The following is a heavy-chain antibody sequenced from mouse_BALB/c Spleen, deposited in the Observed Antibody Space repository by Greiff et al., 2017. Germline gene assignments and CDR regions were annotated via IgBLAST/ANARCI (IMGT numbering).Heavy chain of an antibody. CDR3: ARGPTAMDY. V-gene: IGHV1-83*01. Sequence: VQLKQSGPELVKPGASVKMSCKASGYTFTSYVMHWVKQKPGQGLEWIGQIYPGDGDTNYNGKFKGKATLTADKSSSTAYMQLSSLTSEDSAVYFCARGPTAMDYWGQGTSVTVSS. CDR2: IYPGDGDT. CDR1: GYTFTSYV. D-gene: IGHD1-2*01. J-gene: IGHJ4*01.